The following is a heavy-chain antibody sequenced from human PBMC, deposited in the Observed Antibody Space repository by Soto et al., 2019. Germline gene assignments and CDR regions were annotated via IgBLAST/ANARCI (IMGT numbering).Heavy chain of an antibody. D-gene: IGHD6-13*01. V-gene: IGHV4-31*03. CDR1: GGSISSGGYY. CDR3: ARGVLAAAGSYNWFDP. Sequence: QVQLQESGPGLVKPSQTLSLTCTVSGGSISSGGYYWSWIRQHPGKGLEWIGYIYYSVSTYYNPSLKSRVTISVDTSKNQFSLKLSSVTAADTAVYYCARGVLAAAGSYNWFDPWGQGTLVTVSS. CDR2: IYYSVST. J-gene: IGHJ5*02.